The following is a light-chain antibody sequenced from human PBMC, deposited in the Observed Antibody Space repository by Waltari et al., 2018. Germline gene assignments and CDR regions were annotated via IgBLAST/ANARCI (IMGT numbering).Light chain of an antibody. CDR3: QQSYSTPYT. J-gene: IGKJ2*01. Sequence: DIQMTQSPSSLSASIGDRVTITCRASQSISTYLNLYQQQPGKAPKLLIYAASTLQGGVPSSFSGSGSGTDFTLTISSLQAEDFASYYCQQSYSTPYTFGQGTKLEI. V-gene: IGKV1-39*01. CDR1: QSISTY. CDR2: AAS.